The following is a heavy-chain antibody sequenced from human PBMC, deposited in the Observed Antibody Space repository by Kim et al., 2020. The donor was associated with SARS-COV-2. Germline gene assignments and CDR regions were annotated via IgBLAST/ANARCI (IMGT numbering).Heavy chain of an antibody. CDR3: ARSTEYSSSSTGFDY. D-gene: IGHD6-13*01. J-gene: IGHJ4*02. CDR2: IDWDDDK. CDR1: GFSLSTSGMC. Sequence: SGPTLVNPTQTLTLTCTFSGFSLSTSGMCVSWIRQPPGKALEWLALIDWDDDKYYSTSLKTRLTISKDTSKNQVVLTMTNMDPVDTATYYCARSTEYSSSSTGFDYWGQGTLVTVSS. V-gene: IGHV2-70*01.